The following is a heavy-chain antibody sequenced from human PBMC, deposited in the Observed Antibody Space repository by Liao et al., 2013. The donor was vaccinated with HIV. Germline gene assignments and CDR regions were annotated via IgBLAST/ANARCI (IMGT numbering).Heavy chain of an antibody. CDR2: SYTSGSP. CDR3: ARDQGHPRNWFDP. J-gene: IGHJ5*02. V-gene: IGHV4-61*02. Sequence: QVQLQESGPGLVKPSQTLSLTCTVSGDSINSGTYYWTWIRQTAGKGLEWIGRSYTSGSPNYNPSLRSRVTISVDTSKNQFSLKLSSVTAADTAVYYCARDQGHPRNWFDPWGQGTLVTVSS. CDR1: GDSINSGTYY.